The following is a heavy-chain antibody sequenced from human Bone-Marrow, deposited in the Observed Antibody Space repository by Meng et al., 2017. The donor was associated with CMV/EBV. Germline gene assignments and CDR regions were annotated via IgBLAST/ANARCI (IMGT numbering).Heavy chain of an antibody. Sequence: GESLKISCAASGFTFSSYWMHWVRQAPGKGLVWVSRINSDGSSTSYADSVKGRFTISRDNPKYRVYLQMSSLRVENMGVYYCAALWFGQWTPFDYWGQGTLVTVSS. V-gene: IGHV3-74*01. CDR1: GFTFSSYW. J-gene: IGHJ4*02. CDR3: AALWFGQWTPFDY. D-gene: IGHD3-10*01. CDR2: INSDGSST.